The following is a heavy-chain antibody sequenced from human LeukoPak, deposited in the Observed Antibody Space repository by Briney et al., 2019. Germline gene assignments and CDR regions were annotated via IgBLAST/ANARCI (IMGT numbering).Heavy chain of an antibody. CDR2: IGTSSSTI. D-gene: IGHD4-23*01. CDR1: GFIFSNAW. V-gene: IGHV3-48*02. Sequence: GGSLRLSCAASGFIFSNAWMSWVRQAPGKGLEWVSYIGTSSSTIYYADSVKGRFTISRDNAKNSLYLQMNSLRDEDAAVYYCARHDYGGNSGDYWGQGTLVTVSS. CDR3: ARHDYGGNSGDY. J-gene: IGHJ4*02.